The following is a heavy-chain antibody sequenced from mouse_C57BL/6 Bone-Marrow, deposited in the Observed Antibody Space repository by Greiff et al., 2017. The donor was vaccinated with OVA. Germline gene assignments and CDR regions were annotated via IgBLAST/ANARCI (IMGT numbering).Heavy chain of an antibody. CDR1: GYTFTSYG. V-gene: IGHV1-81*01. Sequence: QVQLQQSGAELVRPGASVKLSCKASGYTFTSYGICWVKQRTGQGLEWIGEINPRSGNTYYNEKLQGKATLTADKAYSTAYMELHSLTSEDSAVYFCARDRGILWLRRVWYFDVWGTGTTVTVSS. CDR2: INPRSGNT. CDR3: ARDRGILWLRRVWYFDV. J-gene: IGHJ1*03. D-gene: IGHD2-2*01.